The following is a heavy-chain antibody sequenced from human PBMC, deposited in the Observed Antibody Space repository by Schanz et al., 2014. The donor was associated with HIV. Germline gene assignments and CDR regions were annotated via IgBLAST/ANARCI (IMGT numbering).Heavy chain of an antibody. V-gene: IGHV3-23*04. CDR1: GFTFSSYA. CDR3: AKDSGDSGGYYTQYFDY. CDR2: ISGSGVTT. J-gene: IGHJ4*02. D-gene: IGHD3-22*01. Sequence: VQLVESGGGVVQPGRSLRLSCAASGFTFSSYAMSWVRQAPGKGLEWVSAISGSGVTTYYADSVKGRFTISRDISKNTLYLHVKSLRAEDTALYYCAKDSGDSGGYYTQYFDYWGQGSLVTVSP.